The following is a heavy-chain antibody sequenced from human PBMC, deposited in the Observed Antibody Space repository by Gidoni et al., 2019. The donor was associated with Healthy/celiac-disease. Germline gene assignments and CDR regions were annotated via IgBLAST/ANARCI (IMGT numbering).Heavy chain of an antibody. D-gene: IGHD3-9*01. V-gene: IGHV4-34*01. J-gene: IGHJ6*02. CDR3: ARLRYFDWFHPSFYYYGMDV. Sequence: QVQLQQWGAGLVKPSETLSLTCAVYGGSFSGYYWSWIRQPPGMGLEWIGEINHSGSTNYNPSLKSRVTISVDTSKNQFALKLSSVTAADTAVYYCARLRYFDWFHPSFYYYGMDVWGQGTTVTVSS. CDR1: GGSFSGYY. CDR2: INHSGST.